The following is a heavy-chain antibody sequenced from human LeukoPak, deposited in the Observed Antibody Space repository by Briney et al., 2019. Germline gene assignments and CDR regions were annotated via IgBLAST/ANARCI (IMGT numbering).Heavy chain of an antibody. CDR1: GFTFSNYW. D-gene: IGHD4-23*01. CDR2: INSDGRLT. Sequence: QTGGSLRLSCAASGFTFSNYWMHWVRQGPGKGLVWVSRINSDGRLTSYADSVKGRFTISRDNAKNTLYLQMNSLRAEDTAVYYCARDLRTPSDTNIAIDYWGQGTLVTVSS. V-gene: IGHV3-74*01. J-gene: IGHJ4*02. CDR3: ARDLRTPSDTNIAIDY.